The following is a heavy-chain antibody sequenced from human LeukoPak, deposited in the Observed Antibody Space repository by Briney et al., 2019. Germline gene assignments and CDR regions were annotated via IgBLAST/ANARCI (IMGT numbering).Heavy chain of an antibody. D-gene: IGHD6-6*01. CDR3: ARAPAGRPNGWHDY. Sequence: SETLSLTCTASGGSISSYFWSWIRQPPGEGLEWIGFIYYSGITSYNPSLKSRVTISVDTSENQFSLKLRSVTAADTAVYYCARAPAGRPNGWHDYWGQGTLVTVSS. CDR2: IYYSGIT. J-gene: IGHJ4*02. V-gene: IGHV4-59*01. CDR1: GGSISSYF.